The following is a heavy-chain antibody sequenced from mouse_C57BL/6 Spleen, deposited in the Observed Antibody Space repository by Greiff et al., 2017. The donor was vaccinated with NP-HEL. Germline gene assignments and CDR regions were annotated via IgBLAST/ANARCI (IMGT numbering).Heavy chain of an antibody. CDR2: INPCSGYT. CDR1: GYTFTSYW. CDR3: ARSLGQLRLPYFDY. V-gene: IGHV1-7*01. J-gene: IGHJ2*01. D-gene: IGHD3-2*02. Sequence: VQLQQSGAELAKPGASVKLSCKASGYTFTSYWMHWVKQRPGQGLEWIGYINPCSGYTKYNQKFKDKATLTADKSSITAYMQLSSLTSEDSAVYYCARSLGQLRLPYFDYWGQGTTLTVSS.